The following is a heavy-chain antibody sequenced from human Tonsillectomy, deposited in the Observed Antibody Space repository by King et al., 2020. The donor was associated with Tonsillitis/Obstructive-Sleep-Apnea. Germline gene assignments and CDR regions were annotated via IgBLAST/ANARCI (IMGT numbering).Heavy chain of an antibody. CDR3: ARGPITIFGVVTYYMDV. Sequence: QLVQSGGGLVKPGGSLRLSCAASGLTFSSYSMNWVRQAPGKGLEWVSSISSSSSYIYYADSVKGRFTISRDNAKNSLYVQMNSLRAEDTAVYYCARGPITIFGVVTYYMDVWGKGTPVTVSS. CDR1: GLTFSSYS. J-gene: IGHJ6*03. V-gene: IGHV3-21*01. CDR2: ISSSSSYI. D-gene: IGHD3-3*01.